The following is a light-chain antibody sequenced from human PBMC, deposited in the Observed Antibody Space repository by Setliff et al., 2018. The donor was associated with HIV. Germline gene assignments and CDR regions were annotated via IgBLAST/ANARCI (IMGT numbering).Light chain of an antibody. CDR2: EVS. CDR1: GRDLGGFNF. V-gene: IGLV2-14*01. CDR3: GSCTTTSPWA. J-gene: IGLJ1*01. Sequence: QSALAQPASVSGSPGQSVSISCTGRGRDLGGFNFVSLYQQYPGKAPQLIIYEVSSRPSGISSRSSGSKSGNTASLTISGLQAEDEADYYCGSCTTTSPWAFGTGTKVTVL.